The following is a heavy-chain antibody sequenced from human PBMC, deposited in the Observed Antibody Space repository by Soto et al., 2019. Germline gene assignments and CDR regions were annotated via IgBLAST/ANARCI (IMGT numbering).Heavy chain of an antibody. V-gene: IGHV3-30*18. CDR2: ISYDGSNK. D-gene: IGHD1-26*01. J-gene: IGHJ6*02. Sequence: GGSLRLSCAASGFTFSSYGMHWVRQAPGKGLEWVAVISYDGSNKYYADSVKGRFTISRDNSKNTLYLQMNSLRAEDTAVYYCAKVRRGILHGMDVWGQGTTVTVS. CDR1: GFTFSSYG. CDR3: AKVRRGILHGMDV.